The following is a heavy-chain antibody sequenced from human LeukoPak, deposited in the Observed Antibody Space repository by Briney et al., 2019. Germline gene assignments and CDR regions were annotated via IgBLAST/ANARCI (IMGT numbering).Heavy chain of an antibody. CDR2: ISCSCGST. CDR1: GFTFISYA. J-gene: IGHJ4*02. CDR3: ATAGRYCSGGSCFYFDY. V-gene: IGHV3-23*01. Sequence: PGGSLRLSCAASGFTFISYAMSWVRQAPGKGLEWVSAISCSCGSTYYADSVKGRFTISRDNSKNTLYLQMNSLRAEDTVVYYCATAGRYCSGGSCFYFDYWGQGTLVTVS. D-gene: IGHD2-15*01.